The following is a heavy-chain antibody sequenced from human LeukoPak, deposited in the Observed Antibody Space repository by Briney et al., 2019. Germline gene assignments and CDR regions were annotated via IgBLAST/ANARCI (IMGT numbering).Heavy chain of an antibody. CDR2: IWVDGTRK. V-gene: IGHV3-33*01. Sequence: GTSLRLSCATSGFPFSQHGYPWVRQAPGKGLEWTAVIWVDGTRKYYADSVEGRFTISRDNSKSTLYLQIDSLRPEDTAVYYCVAVLVPAAFWHFDVWGRGTQVTVSS. J-gene: IGHJ2*01. CDR1: GFPFSQHG. D-gene: IGHD2-2*01. CDR3: VAVLVPAAFWHFDV.